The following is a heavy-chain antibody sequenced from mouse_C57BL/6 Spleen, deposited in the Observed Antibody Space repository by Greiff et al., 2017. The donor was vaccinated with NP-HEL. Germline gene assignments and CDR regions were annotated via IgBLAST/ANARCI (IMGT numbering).Heavy chain of an antibody. D-gene: IGHD1-1*01. J-gene: IGHJ1*03. V-gene: IGHV1-50*01. CDR1: GYTFTSYW. CDR2: IDPSDSYT. Sequence: QVQLQQPGAELVKPGASVKLSCKASGYTFTSYWMQWVKQRPGQGLEWIGEIDPSDSYTNYNQKFKSKATLTVDTSSSTAYMQLSSLTSEDSAVYYCARWDYYGSSYGYFDVWGTGTTVTVSS. CDR3: ARWDYYGSSYGYFDV.